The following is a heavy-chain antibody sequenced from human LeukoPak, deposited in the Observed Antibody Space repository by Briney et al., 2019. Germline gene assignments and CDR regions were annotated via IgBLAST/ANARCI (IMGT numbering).Heavy chain of an antibody. V-gene: IGHV4-39*01. CDR3: ARHGRREFDP. Sequence: SETLSLTCTVSGGSISSSSYYWGWIRQPPGKGLEWIGSIYYSGSTYYNPSLKSRVTISVDTSKNQFSLKLSSVTAADTAVYYCARHGRREFDPWGQGTLVTVSS. CDR2: IYYSGST. D-gene: IGHD1-26*01. J-gene: IGHJ5*02. CDR1: GGSISSSSYY.